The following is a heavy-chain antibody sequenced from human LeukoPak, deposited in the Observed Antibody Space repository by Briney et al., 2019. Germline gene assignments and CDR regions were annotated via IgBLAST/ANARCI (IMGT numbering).Heavy chain of an antibody. D-gene: IGHD3-10*01. J-gene: IGHJ4*02. CDR2: ISAFTGNT. CDR1: GYTFTTYG. CDR3: ARLSYDGEGY. V-gene: IGHV1-18*01. Sequence: GTSVTVSCKTSGYTFTTYGISWVRQAPGQSLEYMGCISAFTGNTNYAQKFQGRVAMTMDTSTSTVEMELTRLKFDDTAVYFGARLSYDGEGYGGQGTLVTVSS.